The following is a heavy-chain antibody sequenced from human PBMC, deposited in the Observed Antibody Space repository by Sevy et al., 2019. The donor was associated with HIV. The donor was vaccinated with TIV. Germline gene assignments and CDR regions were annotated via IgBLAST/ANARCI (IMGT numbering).Heavy chain of an antibody. CDR2: INPQTGGT. D-gene: IGHD3-22*01. Sequence: ASVKVSCKASGFTFASYDIYWVRQATGQGLEWMGWINPQTGGTYFAKKFQDRVTLTTATSINAVYMELSGLKFDDTAVFYCARMGDYFDTSGYYPLKYWGLGTLVTVSS. V-gene: IGHV1-2*02. CDR3: ARMGDYFDTSGYYPLKY. J-gene: IGHJ4*02. CDR1: GFTFASYD.